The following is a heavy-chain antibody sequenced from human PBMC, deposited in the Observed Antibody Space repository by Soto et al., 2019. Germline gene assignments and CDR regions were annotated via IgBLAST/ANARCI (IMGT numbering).Heavy chain of an antibody. J-gene: IGHJ6*02. CDR3: ASRPFYYYGLDV. CDR2: VYHTGNA. Sequence: TLSLTCTVSGCSITTADYSWSWIRQPPGKALEWIGYVYHTGNAYPKPSLKSRVTISLDRSKNQFSLKMTSVTAADTALYYCASRPFYYYGLDVWGQGTTVTVSS. V-gene: IGHV4-30-2*01. CDR1: GCSITTADYS.